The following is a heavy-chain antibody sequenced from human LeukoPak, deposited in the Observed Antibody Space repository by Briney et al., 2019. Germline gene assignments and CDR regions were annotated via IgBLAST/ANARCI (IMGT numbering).Heavy chain of an antibody. CDR2: INPNSGGT. CDR1: GYTFTDYY. V-gene: IGHV1-2*02. Sequence: ASVKVSCKASGYTFTDYYMHWVRQAPGQGLEWMGWINPNSGGTNYAQKFQGRVTMTRDTSISTVYMEMSRLRSDDTAVYYCAREEALGSGSFDYWGQGTLVTVSS. CDR3: AREEALGSGSFDY. D-gene: IGHD1-26*01. J-gene: IGHJ4*02.